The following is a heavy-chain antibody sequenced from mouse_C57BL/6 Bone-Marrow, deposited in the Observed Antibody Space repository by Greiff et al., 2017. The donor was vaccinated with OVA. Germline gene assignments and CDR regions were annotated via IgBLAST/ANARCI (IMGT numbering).Heavy chain of an antibody. D-gene: IGHD2-5*01. CDR1: GYTFTSYW. CDR3: ARAYYSNYHYAMDY. CDR2: IHPNSGST. V-gene: IGHV1-64*01. Sequence: VQLQQSGAELVKPGASVKLSCKASGYTFTSYWMHWVKQRPGQGLEWIGMIHPNSGSTNYNEKFKSKATLTVDKSSSTAYMQLSSLTSEDSAIYFCARAYYSNYHYAMDYWGQGTSVTVSS. J-gene: IGHJ4*01.